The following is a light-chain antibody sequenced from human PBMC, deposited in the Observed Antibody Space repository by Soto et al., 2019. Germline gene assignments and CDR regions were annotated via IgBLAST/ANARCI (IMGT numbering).Light chain of an antibody. CDR2: EVT. CDR3: SSYTSSSTLYV. J-gene: IGLJ1*01. Sequence: QSVLTQPASVSGSPRQSITISCTGASSDVGGYTYDSWYQQHPGKAPKLIIYEVTNRPSGVSNRFSGSKSGNTASLTISGLQAEDEADYYCSSYTSSSTLYVFGTGTKLTVL. CDR1: SSDVGGYTY. V-gene: IGLV2-14*01.